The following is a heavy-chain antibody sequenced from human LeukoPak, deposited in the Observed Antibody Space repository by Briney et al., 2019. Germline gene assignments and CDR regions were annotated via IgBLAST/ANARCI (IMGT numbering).Heavy chain of an antibody. CDR3: AKAGDGYNYVFGDY. CDR2: ISSSSYI. J-gene: IGHJ4*02. V-gene: IGHV3-21*04. Sequence: GGSLRLSCAASGFTFSSYSMNWVRQAPGKGLEWVSSISSSSYIYYADSVKGRFTISRDNSKNTLYLQMNSLRAEDTAVYYCAKAGDGYNYVFGDYWGQGTLVTVSS. CDR1: GFTFSSYS. D-gene: IGHD5-24*01.